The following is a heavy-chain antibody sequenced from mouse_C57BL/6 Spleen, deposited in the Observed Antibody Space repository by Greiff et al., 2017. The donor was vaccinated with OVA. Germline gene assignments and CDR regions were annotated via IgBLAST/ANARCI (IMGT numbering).Heavy chain of an antibody. J-gene: IGHJ1*03. Sequence: QVQLKQPGAELVRPGSSVKLSCKASGYTFTSYWMHWVKQRPIQGLEWIGNIDPSDSETHYNQKFKDKATLTVDKSSSTAYMQLSSLTSEDSAVYYCARYYGSSYGYFDVWGTGTTVTVSS. D-gene: IGHD1-1*01. CDR2: IDPSDSET. V-gene: IGHV1-52*01. CDR3: ARYYGSSYGYFDV. CDR1: GYTFTSYW.